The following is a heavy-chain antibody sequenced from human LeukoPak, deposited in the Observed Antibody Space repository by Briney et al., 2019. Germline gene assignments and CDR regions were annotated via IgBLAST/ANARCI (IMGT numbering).Heavy chain of an antibody. Sequence: SGGSLRLSCAASGFTFSSYSINWVRQAPGKGLEWVSSISSSSNYIYYADSVKGRFTISRDNAKNSLYLQMNSLRAEDTAVYYCARDRGAYGSGSYYDYWGQGTLVTVSS. V-gene: IGHV3-21*01. CDR1: GFTFSSYS. CDR2: ISSSSNYI. J-gene: IGHJ4*02. D-gene: IGHD3-10*01. CDR3: ARDRGAYGSGSYYDY.